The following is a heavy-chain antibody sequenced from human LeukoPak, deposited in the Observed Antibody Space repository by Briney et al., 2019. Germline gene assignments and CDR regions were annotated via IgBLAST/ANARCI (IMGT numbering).Heavy chain of an antibody. CDR2: ISYDGSNK. CDR1: GFTFSRYA. CDR3: ARVEMATISVGYFDY. Sequence: PGGPLTLLCRASGFTFSRYAVQWVRQAPGKGLEWGAVISYDGSNKYCGHSVKGRFTISRDNAKNTLYLQMNSLRAEDTAVYYCARVEMATISVGYFDYWGQGTLVTVSS. J-gene: IGHJ4*02. V-gene: IGHV3-30-3*01. D-gene: IGHD5-24*01.